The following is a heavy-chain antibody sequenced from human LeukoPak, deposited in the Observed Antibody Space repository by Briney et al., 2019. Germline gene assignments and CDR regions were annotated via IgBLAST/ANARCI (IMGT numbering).Heavy chain of an antibody. CDR1: GYTFTSYD. V-gene: IGHV1-18*01. CDR2: ISAYNGNT. Sequence: ASVKVSCKASGYTFTSYDISWVRQAPGQGLEWMGWISAYNGNTNYAQKLQGRVTMTTDTSTSTAYMELRSLRSDDTAVYYCAREGTWSIANYYYYYGMDVWGQGTTATVSS. CDR3: AREGTWSIANYYYYYGMDV. J-gene: IGHJ6*02. D-gene: IGHD6-6*01.